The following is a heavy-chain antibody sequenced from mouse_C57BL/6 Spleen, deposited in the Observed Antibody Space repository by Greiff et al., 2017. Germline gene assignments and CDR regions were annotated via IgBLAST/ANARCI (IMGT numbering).Heavy chain of an antibody. CDR2: IDPETGGT. CDR3: TRDYYYGSSSYYFGY. CDR1: GYTFTDYE. J-gene: IGHJ2*01. Sequence: VQRVESGAELVRPGASVTLSCKASGYTFTDYEMHWVKQTPVHGLEWIGAIDPETGGTAYNQKFKGKAILTADKSSSTAYMELRSLTSEDSAVYYCTRDYYYGSSSYYFGYWGQGTTLTVSS. V-gene: IGHV1-15*01. D-gene: IGHD1-1*01.